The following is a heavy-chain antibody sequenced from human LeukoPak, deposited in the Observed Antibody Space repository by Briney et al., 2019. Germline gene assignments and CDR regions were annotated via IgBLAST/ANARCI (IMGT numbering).Heavy chain of an antibody. CDR3: AGEYYYGSSVLEPGDY. D-gene: IGHD3-22*01. V-gene: IGHV3-30-3*01. J-gene: IGHJ4*02. CDR2: ISYDGSNK. CDR1: GFTFSSHA. Sequence: GGSLRLSCAASGFTFSSHAMHWVRQAPGKGLEWVAVISYDGSNKYYADSVKGRFTISRDNSKNTLYLQMNSLRAEDTAVYYCAGEYYYGSSVLEPGDYWGQGTLVTVSS.